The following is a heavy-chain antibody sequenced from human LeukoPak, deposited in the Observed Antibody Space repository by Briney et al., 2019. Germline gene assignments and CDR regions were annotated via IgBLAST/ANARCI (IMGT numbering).Heavy chain of an antibody. V-gene: IGHV6-1*01. CDR2: TYYRSKWYN. D-gene: IGHD6-19*01. CDR3: ARDAIRGGSEAGKYYFDY. J-gene: IGHJ4*02. Sequence: SQTLSLTCAISGDSVSSNSAAWNWIRQSPSRGLEWLGRTYYRSKWYNDYAVSVKSRITISPDTSKNQFSLQLNSVTPEDTAVYYCARDAIRGGSEAGKYYFDYWGQGTLVTVSS. CDR1: GDSVSSNSAA.